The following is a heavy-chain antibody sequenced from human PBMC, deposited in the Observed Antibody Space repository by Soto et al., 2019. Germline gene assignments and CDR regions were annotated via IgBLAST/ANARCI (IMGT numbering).Heavy chain of an antibody. J-gene: IGHJ3*02. CDR3: AKGGMSSGLFDAFDI. CDR2: LDPEDGET. CDR1: GYTLTELS. V-gene: IGHV1-24*01. Sequence: GASVKVSCKVSGYTLTELSMHWVRQAPGKGLEWMGGLDPEDGETIYAQKFQGRVTMTEDTSTDTAYMELSSLRSEDTAVYYCAKGGMSSGLFDAFDIWGQGTMVTVSS. D-gene: IGHD6-25*01.